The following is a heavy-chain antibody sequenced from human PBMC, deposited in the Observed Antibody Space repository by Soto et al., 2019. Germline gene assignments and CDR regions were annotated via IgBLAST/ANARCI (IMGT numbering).Heavy chain of an antibody. J-gene: IGHJ6*02. V-gene: IGHV4-4*02. D-gene: IGHD2-15*01. CDR2: IYYSGNT. CDR1: GGSIISSNW. CDR3: ARHRVRRLLVAATYYYAIDA. Sequence: SETLCLTCAVPGGSIISSNWWSWVRQPPGEGLEWIGEIYYSGNTNANPSLKSRVTLSLDKSKNHFSLMLSSVTAADTAVYYCARHRVRRLLVAATYYYAIDAWGQWTTVT.